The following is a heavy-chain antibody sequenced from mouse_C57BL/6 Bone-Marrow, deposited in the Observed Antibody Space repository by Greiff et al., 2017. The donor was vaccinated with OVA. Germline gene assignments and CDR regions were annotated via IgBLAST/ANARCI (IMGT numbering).Heavy chain of an antibody. J-gene: IGHJ1*03. CDR1: GFTFSDAW. V-gene: IGHV6-6*01. CDR3: TSGSTVVPWYFDV. Sequence: VKLEESGGGLVQPGGSMQLSCAASGFTFSDAWMDWVRQSPETGLVWVAEIRNNANNHATYYAESVKGRFTISRDDSKSSVYLQMNSLRAEDTGIYYCTSGSTVVPWYFDVWGTGTTVTVSS. CDR2: IRNNANNHAT. D-gene: IGHD1-1*01.